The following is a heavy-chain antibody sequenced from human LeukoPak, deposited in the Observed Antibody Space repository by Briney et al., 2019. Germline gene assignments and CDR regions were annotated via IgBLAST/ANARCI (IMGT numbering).Heavy chain of an antibody. J-gene: IGHJ3*02. D-gene: IGHD3-22*01. Sequence: ASVKVSCKASGYTFTGYYMHWVRQAPGQRLEWMGWINPNSGGTNYAQKFQGRVIMTRDTSISTAYMERSRLRSDDTAVYYCIVVVANDAFDIWGQGTMVTVSS. CDR2: INPNSGGT. CDR3: IVVVANDAFDI. CDR1: GYTFTGYY. V-gene: IGHV1-2*02.